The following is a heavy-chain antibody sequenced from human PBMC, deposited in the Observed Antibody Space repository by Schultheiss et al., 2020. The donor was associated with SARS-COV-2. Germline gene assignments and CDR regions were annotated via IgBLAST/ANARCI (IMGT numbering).Heavy chain of an antibody. CDR2: IYSGGST. D-gene: IGHD1-26*01. Sequence: GGSLRLSCAASGFTFSSYAMSWVRQAPGKGLEWVSVIYSGGSTYYADSVKGRFTISRDNSKNTLYLQMNSLRAEDTAVYYCARELGFWPASAVGAVDVWGQGTTVTVSS. V-gene: IGHV3-66*01. CDR3: ARELGFWPASAVGAVDV. CDR1: GFTFSSYA. J-gene: IGHJ6*02.